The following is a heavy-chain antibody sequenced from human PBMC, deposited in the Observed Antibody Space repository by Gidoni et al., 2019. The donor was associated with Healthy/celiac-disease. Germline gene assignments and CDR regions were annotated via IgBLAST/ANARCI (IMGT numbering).Heavy chain of an antibody. J-gene: IGHJ4*02. D-gene: IGHD5-12*01. CDR1: GFTFSRYA. V-gene: IGHV3-23*01. CDR2: ISGSGGRT. CDR3: AKSRGYSGYDSSFDY. Sequence: EVQLLESGGGLVQPGGCLRLSCAASGFTFSRYAMSWVRQAPGQGLEWVSAISGSGGRTYYADSVKRRFTISRDNSKNTLYLQMNILRAEDTALYYCAKSRGYSGYDSSFDYWGQGTLVTVSS.